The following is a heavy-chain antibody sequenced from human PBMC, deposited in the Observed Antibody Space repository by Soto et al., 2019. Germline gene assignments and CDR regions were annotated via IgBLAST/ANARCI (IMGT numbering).Heavy chain of an antibody. J-gene: IGHJ3*02. CDR3: ATVYDSSGYSAFDI. V-gene: IGHV1-24*01. Sequence: ASVKVSWKVSGYTLTELSMHWVRQTPGKGLEWMGGFDPEDGETIYAQKFQGRVTMTEDTSTDTAYMELSSLRSEDTAVYYCATVYDSSGYSAFDIWGQGTMVTVSS. D-gene: IGHD3-22*01. CDR1: GYTLTELS. CDR2: FDPEDGET.